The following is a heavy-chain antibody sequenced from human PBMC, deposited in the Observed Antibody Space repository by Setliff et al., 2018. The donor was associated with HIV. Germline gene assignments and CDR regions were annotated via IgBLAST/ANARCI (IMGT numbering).Heavy chain of an antibody. V-gene: IGHV4-4*07. J-gene: IGHJ3*01. D-gene: IGHD3-10*01. CDR2: VHSTGTT. CDR3: ARARITMVGGRLEPYAFDR. Sequence: SETLSLTCTVSGGSFSTYDWSWIRQPAGEGPEYIGRVHSTGTTSYNPSLKSRVTMSVDASKNQLSLKLRSVTAADTAVYYCARARITMVGGRLEPYAFDRWGQGTKVTVSS. CDR1: GGSFSTYD.